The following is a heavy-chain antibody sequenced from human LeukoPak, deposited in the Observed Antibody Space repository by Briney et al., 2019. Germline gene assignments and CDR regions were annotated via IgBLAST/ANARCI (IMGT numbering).Heavy chain of an antibody. D-gene: IGHD3-9*01. V-gene: IGHV3-23*01. CDR2: ISGSGGST. Sequence: GGTLRLSCAASGFTFSSYGMSWVRQAPGKGLEWVSAISGSGGSTYYADSVKGRFTISRDNSKNTLYLQMNSPRAEDTALYFCAKDRRRDDVLTGSFSDWGQGTLVTVSS. CDR3: AKDRRRDDVLTGSFSD. CDR1: GFTFSSYG. J-gene: IGHJ4*02.